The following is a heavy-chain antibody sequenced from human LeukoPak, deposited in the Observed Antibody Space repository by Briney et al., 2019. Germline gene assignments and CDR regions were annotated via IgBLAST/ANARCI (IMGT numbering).Heavy chain of an antibody. D-gene: IGHD3-10*01. CDR2: IRYDGSNK. Sequence: GGSLRLSCAASGFTSSSFGMHWVRPAPGKGLEGVAFIRYDGSNKFYADSVKGRFTISRDNSKNTLYLQMNSLRAEDTAVYYCAKDLYGSGSYQIRLFDYWGQGTLVTVSS. J-gene: IGHJ4*02. CDR1: GFTSSSFG. CDR3: AKDLYGSGSYQIRLFDY. V-gene: IGHV3-30*02.